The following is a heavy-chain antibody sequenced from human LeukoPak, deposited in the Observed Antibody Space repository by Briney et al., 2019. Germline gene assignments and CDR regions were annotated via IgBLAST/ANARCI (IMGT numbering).Heavy chain of an antibody. CDR1: GVTFTSSA. Sequence: GASMKVSCKASGVTFTSSAVQWVRQARGQRLEWIGWIVVGSGNTNYAQKFQERVTITRDMSTSTAYMELSSLRSEDTAVYYCAAAYYDILTGYFFVFDYWGQGTLVTVSS. D-gene: IGHD3-9*01. J-gene: IGHJ4*02. CDR2: IVVGSGNT. V-gene: IGHV1-58*01. CDR3: AAAYYDILTGYFFVFDY.